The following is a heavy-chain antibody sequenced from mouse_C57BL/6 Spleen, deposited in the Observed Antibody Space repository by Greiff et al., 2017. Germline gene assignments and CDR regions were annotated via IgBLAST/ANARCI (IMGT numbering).Heavy chain of an antibody. CDR3: ARDNRWYFDV. Sequence: EVKLMQSGGGFVKPGGSLKLSCAASGFTFSDYGMHWVRQAPEQGLEWVAYIGSGSSTIDYADTVKGRFTMSRDTAKNTLFLHITSLRSEDTAMYYCARDNRWYFDVWGTGTTVTVSS. CDR2: IGSGSSTI. J-gene: IGHJ1*03. CDR1: GFTFSDYG. V-gene: IGHV5-17*01. D-gene: IGHD6-1*01.